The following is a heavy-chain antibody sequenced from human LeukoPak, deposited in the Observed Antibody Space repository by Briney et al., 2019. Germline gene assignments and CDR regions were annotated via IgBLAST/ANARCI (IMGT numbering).Heavy chain of an antibody. CDR2: IYPGDPDT. CDR1: GYSFTSHW. CDR3: ARHKDDYNNYIDY. Sequence: GESLKISCKGSGYSFTSHWIGWVRQMPGKGLEWMGIIYPGDPDTRYSPSFQGQVTISADKSISTAYLQWSSLKASDTAMYYCARHKDDYNNYIDYWGQGTLVTVSS. V-gene: IGHV5-51*01. J-gene: IGHJ4*02. D-gene: IGHD5-24*01.